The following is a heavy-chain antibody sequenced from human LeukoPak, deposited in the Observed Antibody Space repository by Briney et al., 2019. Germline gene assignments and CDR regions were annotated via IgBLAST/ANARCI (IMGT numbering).Heavy chain of an antibody. J-gene: IGHJ3*02. V-gene: IGHV4-4*07. D-gene: IGHD3-22*01. Sequence: KPSETLSLTCTVSGGSISSYYWSWIRQPAGKGLEWIGRIYTSGSTNYNPSLKSRVTMSVDTSKNQFSLKLSSVTAADTAVYYCARERSPDYYDSSGTLSDAFDIWGQGTMVTVSS. CDR2: IYTSGST. CDR3: ARERSPDYYDSSGTLSDAFDI. CDR1: GGSISSYY.